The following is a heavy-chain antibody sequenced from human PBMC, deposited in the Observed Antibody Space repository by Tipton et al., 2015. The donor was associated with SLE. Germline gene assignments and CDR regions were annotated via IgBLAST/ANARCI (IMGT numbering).Heavy chain of an antibody. CDR2: IYSGGSST. CDR1: GFTFSSYA. D-gene: IGHD3-3*01. J-gene: IGHJ3*02. CDR3: AKDQPIFGSADI. Sequence: SLRLSCAASGFTFSSYAMSWVRQAPGKGPEWVSVIYSGGSSTYYADSVKGRFAISRDNSKNTLYLQMNSLRAEDTAVYYCAKDQPIFGSADIWGQGTMVTVSS. V-gene: IGHV3-23*03.